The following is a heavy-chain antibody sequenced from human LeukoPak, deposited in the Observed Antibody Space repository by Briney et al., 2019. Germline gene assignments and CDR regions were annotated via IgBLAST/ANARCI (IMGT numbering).Heavy chain of an antibody. CDR1: GFEFDDYA. V-gene: IGHV3-9*01. D-gene: IGHD3-22*01. CDR3: AKDIPRMDITMIVGGAFDI. CDR2: IDWNSGRV. J-gene: IGHJ3*02. Sequence: GGSLRLSCAASGFEFDDYAMHWVRQRPGKGLEWVSAIDWNSGRVEYADSVKGRFTISRDNAKNSLYLQMNSLRAEDTALYYCAKDIPRMDITMIVGGAFDIWGQGTMVTVSS.